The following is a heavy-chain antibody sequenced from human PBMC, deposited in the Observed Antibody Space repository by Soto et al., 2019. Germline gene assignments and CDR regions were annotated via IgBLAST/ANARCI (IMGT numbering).Heavy chain of an antibody. V-gene: IGHV4-61*01. D-gene: IGHD2-21*02. CDR1: GVSVSSGSYY. J-gene: IGHJ4*02. CDR2: IYYSGST. Sequence: SETLSLTCTVSGVSVSSGSYYWSWIRQPPGKGLEWIGYIYYSGSTNYNPSLKSRVTISVDTSKNQFSLKLSSVTAADTAVYYCAVAARGGDLDYWGQGTLVTVSS. CDR3: AVAARGGDLDY.